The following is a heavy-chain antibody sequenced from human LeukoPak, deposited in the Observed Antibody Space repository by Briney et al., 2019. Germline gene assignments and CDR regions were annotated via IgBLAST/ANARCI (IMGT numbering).Heavy chain of an antibody. J-gene: IGHJ4*02. D-gene: IGHD4-17*01. CDR1: GGSISSGGYS. CDR2: IYHSGST. CDR3: ARGDGTTLPFDY. V-gene: IGHV4-30-2*01. Sequence: SETLSLTCAVSGGSISSGGYSWSWIRQPPGKGLEWIGYIYHSGSTYYNPSLKSRVTISVDRSKNQFSLKLSSVTAADTAVYYCARGDGTTLPFDYWGQETLVTVSS.